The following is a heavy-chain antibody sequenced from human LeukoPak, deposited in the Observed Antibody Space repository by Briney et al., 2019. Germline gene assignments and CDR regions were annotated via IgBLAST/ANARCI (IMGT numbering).Heavy chain of an antibody. CDR3: ARDSGDPVVVTAIVS. D-gene: IGHD2-21*02. CDR1: GGSVTSTNW. V-gene: IGHV4-4*02. Sequence: SETLSLTCDVSGGSVTSTNWWTWVRQPPGKGLEWIGEVHLDGRTNYNPSLKSRLIMSVDLPENHISLKLTSVTAADTAVYYCARDSGDPVVVTAIVSWGQGTLVTVSS. J-gene: IGHJ4*02. CDR2: VHLDGRT.